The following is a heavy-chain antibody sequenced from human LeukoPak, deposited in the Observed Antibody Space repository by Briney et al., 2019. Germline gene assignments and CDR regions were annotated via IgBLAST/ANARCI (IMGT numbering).Heavy chain of an antibody. CDR3: ARAKGVFYYGSGSYPGYFDY. J-gene: IGHJ4*02. CDR2: IYTSGST. D-gene: IGHD3-10*01. V-gene: IGHV4-61*02. CDR1: GGSISSSSYY. Sequence: SETLSLTCTVSGGSISSSSYYWSWIRQPAGKGLEWIGRIYTSGSTNYNPSLKSRVTISVDTSKNQFSLKLSSVTAADTAVYYCARAKGVFYYGSGSYPGYFDYWGQGTLVTVSS.